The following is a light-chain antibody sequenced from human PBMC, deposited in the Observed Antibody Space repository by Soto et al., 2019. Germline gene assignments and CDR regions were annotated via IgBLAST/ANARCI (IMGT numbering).Light chain of an antibody. J-gene: IGKJ1*01. CDR2: AAS. Sequence: EIVLTQSPDTLSLFPGERATLSCRASQSVSNTYLAWYQQKPGQAPRPLISAASTRAPGTPDRFSGSGSGTAFTLTISRLEPEDFALYYFQQYGSSRWTFGQGTKVEIK. CDR3: QQYGSSRWT. V-gene: IGKV3-20*01. CDR1: QSVSNTY.